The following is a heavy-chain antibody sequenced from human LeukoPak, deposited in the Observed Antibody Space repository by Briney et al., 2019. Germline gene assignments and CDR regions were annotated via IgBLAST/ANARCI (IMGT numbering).Heavy chain of an antibody. CDR3: ARVTGYVIEDYFDY. V-gene: IGHV4-39*06. Sequence: SETLSLTCTVSGSPIRSSSYYWGWIRQPPGKGLEWIGNIYYSGSTYYNSSLKSRVTISVDTSKNQFTLKLSSVTAADTAMYYCARVTGYVIEDYFDYWGQGTLVTVSS. D-gene: IGHD3-22*01. J-gene: IGHJ4*02. CDR2: IYYSGST. CDR1: GSPIRSSSYY.